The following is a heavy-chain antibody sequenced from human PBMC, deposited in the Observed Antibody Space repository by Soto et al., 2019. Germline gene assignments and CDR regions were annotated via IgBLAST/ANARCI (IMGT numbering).Heavy chain of an antibody. V-gene: IGHV3-30*03. CDR3: ARPIPRWSYHYGMDV. Sequence: QLVESGGRGVQPGRSLRLSCEAYEFTFSSYAMHWVRQAPGRGLEWVALISFDGTKEYYADSVKGRFIISRDNSKSMVYLQMDSLRSDDTAIYSCARPIPRWSYHYGMDVWGQGTTVTVPS. D-gene: IGHD2-15*01. CDR2: ISFDGTKE. J-gene: IGHJ6*02. CDR1: EFTFSSYA.